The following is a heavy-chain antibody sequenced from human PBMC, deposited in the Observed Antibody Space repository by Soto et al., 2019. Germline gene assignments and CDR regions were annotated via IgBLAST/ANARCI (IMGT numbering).Heavy chain of an antibody. V-gene: IGHV3-7*03. J-gene: IGHJ3*02. CDR2: IKQDGSAK. Sequence: EVQLVDSGGGLVQPGGSLRLSCAASGFTFSSYWMSWVRQSPGKGLEWVANIKQDGSAKYYVDSVKGRFTISRDNAKNSLYLQMNSLSDEETAVYYCERAGCELLRSAFDIWVQGTMGTFSS. CDR1: GFTFSSYW. D-gene: IGHD1-26*01. CDR3: ERAGCELLRSAFDI.